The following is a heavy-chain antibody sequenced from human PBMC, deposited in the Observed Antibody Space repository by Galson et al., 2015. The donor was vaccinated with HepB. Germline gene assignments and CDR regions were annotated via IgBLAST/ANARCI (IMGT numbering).Heavy chain of an antibody. Sequence: SLRLSCAASGFTFSSYWMHWARHAPGKGLVWVSRINSDGSSTSYADSVKGRFTISRDNAKNTLYLQMNSLRAEDTAVYYCARDRDYGGNSVAFDIWGQGTMVTVSS. CDR1: GFTFSSYW. D-gene: IGHD4-23*01. CDR3: ARDRDYGGNSVAFDI. V-gene: IGHV3-74*01. J-gene: IGHJ3*02. CDR2: INSDGSST.